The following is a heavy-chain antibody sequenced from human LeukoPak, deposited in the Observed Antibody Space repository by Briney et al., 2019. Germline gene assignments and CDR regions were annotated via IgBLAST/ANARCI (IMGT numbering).Heavy chain of an antibody. Sequence: ASVKVSCKASGYTFTSYGISWVRQAPGQGLEWMGWISAYNGNTNYAQKLQGRVTMTTDTSTSTAYMELRSLRSDDTAVYYCARGSIMITFGGVIVIPFFDYWSQGTLVTVSS. CDR1: GYTFTSYG. CDR2: ISAYNGNT. V-gene: IGHV1-18*01. CDR3: ARGSIMITFGGVIVIPFFDY. D-gene: IGHD3-16*02. J-gene: IGHJ4*02.